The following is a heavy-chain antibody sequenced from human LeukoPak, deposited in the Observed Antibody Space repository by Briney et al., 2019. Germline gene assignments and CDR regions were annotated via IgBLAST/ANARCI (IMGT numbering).Heavy chain of an antibody. CDR2: ISYDGSNK. J-gene: IGHJ6*03. CDR1: GFIFSNYA. Sequence: GGSLRLSCAASGFIFSNYAIHWVRQAPGKGLEWVAVISYDGSNKYYADSVKGRFTISRDNSKNTLYLQMNSLRAEDTAVYYCARGRRGVRGVIAGYYYYMDVWGKGTTVTVSS. CDR3: ARGRRGVRGVIAGYYYYMDV. D-gene: IGHD3-10*01. V-gene: IGHV3-30*04.